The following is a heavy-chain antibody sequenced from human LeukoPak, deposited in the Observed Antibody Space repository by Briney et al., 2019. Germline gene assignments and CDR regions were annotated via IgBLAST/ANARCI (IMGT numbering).Heavy chain of an antibody. CDR3: AREIAAAGTSWFDP. Sequence: SETLSLTCTVSGGSISSYYWSWIRQPPGKGLEWIGYIYYSGSTNYNPSLKSRVTISVDTSKNQFSLKLSSVTAADTAVYYCAREIAAAGTSWFDPWGQGTLVTVSS. CDR1: GGSISSYY. CDR2: IYYSGST. V-gene: IGHV4-59*01. J-gene: IGHJ5*02. D-gene: IGHD6-13*01.